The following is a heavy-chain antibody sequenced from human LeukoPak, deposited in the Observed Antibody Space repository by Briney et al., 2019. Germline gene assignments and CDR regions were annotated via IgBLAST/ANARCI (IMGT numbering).Heavy chain of an antibody. CDR3: AREKTYYYGSGSYCDY. Sequence: SETLSLTCTVSGGSISSYYWSWIRQPPGKGLEWIGYIYYSGSTNYNPSLKSRVTISVDTSKNQFSLKLSSVTAADTAVYYCAREKTYYYGSGSYCDYWGQGTLVTVSS. J-gene: IGHJ4*02. D-gene: IGHD3-10*01. CDR1: GGSISSYY. CDR2: IYYSGST. V-gene: IGHV4-59*01.